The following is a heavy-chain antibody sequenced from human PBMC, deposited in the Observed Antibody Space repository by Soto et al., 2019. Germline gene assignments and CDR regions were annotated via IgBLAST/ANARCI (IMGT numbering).Heavy chain of an antibody. CDR3: ARVSLWCSGGSCYRTSNYYYYYYMDV. J-gene: IGHJ6*03. CDR2: ISSSSSTI. D-gene: IGHD2-15*01. V-gene: IGHV3-48*01. Sequence: GGSLRLSCAASGFTFSIYSMNWVRQAPGKGLEWVSYISSSSSTIYYADSVKGRFTISRDNAKNSLYLQMNSLRAEDTAVYYCARVSLWCSGGSCYRTSNYYYYYYMDVWGKGT. CDR1: GFTFSIYS.